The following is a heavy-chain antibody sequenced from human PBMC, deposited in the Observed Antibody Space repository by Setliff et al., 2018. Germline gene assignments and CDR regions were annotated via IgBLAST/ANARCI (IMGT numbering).Heavy chain of an antibody. V-gene: IGHV1-18*01. D-gene: IGHD2-2*01. Sequence: GASVKVSCKASGYTFTNYGFTWVRQAPGQGLEWMGMIITNTGKTSYPKKFQGRVTMTTDTYTGTGYMELRSLTPDDTAVYFCARFGGSCSSSSCYASDLWGQGTMVTVSS. CDR2: IITNTGKT. CDR1: GYTFTNYG. J-gene: IGHJ3*01. CDR3: ARFGGSCSSSSCYASDL.